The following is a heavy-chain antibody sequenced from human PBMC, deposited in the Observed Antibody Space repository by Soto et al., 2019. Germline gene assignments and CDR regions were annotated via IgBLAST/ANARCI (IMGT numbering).Heavy chain of an antibody. D-gene: IGHD5-12*01. CDR1: GFSFTTAGVA. Sequence: QITLQESGPTLVKPTQTLTLTCTFSGFSFTTAGVAVGWIRQTPGGALEWLTLIYYNDDRRFSPSLKTRLTITGDTSKNQVVLSLTNVDPGDTATYFCAHNDGGYEIIYFDFWGQGIPVTVSS. CDR2: IYYNDDR. V-gene: IGHV2-5*01. J-gene: IGHJ4*02. CDR3: AHNDGGYEIIYFDF.